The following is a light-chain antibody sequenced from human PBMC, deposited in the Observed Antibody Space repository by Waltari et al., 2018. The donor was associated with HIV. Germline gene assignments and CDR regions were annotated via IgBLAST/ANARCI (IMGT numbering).Light chain of an antibody. Sequence: QSALTQPASVSGSLGQSITPSCTGTSSDIGGYDYVSWYQQHPGRAPKLLIFEVANRPSGVSSRFSASKSGNTASLTISGLQAEDEADYYCSSYTSSISLVVFGGGTKLTVL. CDR3: SSYTSSISLVV. V-gene: IGLV2-14*01. CDR2: EVA. J-gene: IGLJ3*02. CDR1: SSDIGGYDY.